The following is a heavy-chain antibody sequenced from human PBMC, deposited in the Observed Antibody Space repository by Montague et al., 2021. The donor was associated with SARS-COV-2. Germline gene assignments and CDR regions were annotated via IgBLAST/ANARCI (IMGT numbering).Heavy chain of an antibody. D-gene: IGHD2-21*01. Sequence: SETLSLTRIVSGGSINSFYWRWIRQHPGKGLEWIGYIYHSGTTHYSPSLKSRVAISLDTSKNQFSLTLNSVTAADTAVYYCARPSMVSRNYYYYGIDVWGQGTTVTVSS. CDR3: ARPSMVSRNYYYYGIDV. CDR2: IYHSGTT. J-gene: IGHJ6*02. CDR1: GGSINSFY. V-gene: IGHV4-59*01.